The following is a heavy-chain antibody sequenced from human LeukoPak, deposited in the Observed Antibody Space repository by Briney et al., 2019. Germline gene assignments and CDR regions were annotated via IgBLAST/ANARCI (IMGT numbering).Heavy chain of an antibody. V-gene: IGHV3-74*01. D-gene: IGHD2-15*01. CDR3: AREYSTGFDP. Sequence: GGSLRLSCAASGFTFSRYWMHWVRQGPGKGLVWVSRINSDGSSTSYTDSVKGRFTISRDNAKNTLYLQMNSLRAEDTAVYYCAREYSTGFDPWGQGTLVTVSS. CDR2: INSDGSST. CDR1: GFTFSRYW. J-gene: IGHJ5*02.